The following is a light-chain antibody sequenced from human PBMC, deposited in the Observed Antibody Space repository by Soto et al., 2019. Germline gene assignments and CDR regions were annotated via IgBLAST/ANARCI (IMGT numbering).Light chain of an antibody. Sequence: IVLTHAPGTLSFSPGDIATLSCRASQSVSSSYLAWYQQKPGQAPRLLIYGASSRATGIPDRFSGSGSGTDFTLTISRLEPEDFAVYYCQQYGSSPLTFGGGTKVDI. J-gene: IGKJ4*01. CDR1: QSVSSSY. CDR3: QQYGSSPLT. V-gene: IGKV3-20*01. CDR2: GAS.